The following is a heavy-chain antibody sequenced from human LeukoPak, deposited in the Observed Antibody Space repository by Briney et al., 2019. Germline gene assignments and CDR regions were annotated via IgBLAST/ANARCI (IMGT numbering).Heavy chain of an antibody. J-gene: IGHJ4*02. CDR2: IYYSGST. CDR3: ARDQRYCSSTSCWEAFDY. V-gene: IGHV4-30-4*01. D-gene: IGHD2-2*01. Sequence: SQTLSLTCTVSGGSISSGDYYWSWIRQPPGKGLEWIGYIYYSGSTYYNPSLKSRVTISVDTSKNQFSLKLSSVTAADTAVYYCARDQRYCSSTSCWEAFDYWGQGTLVTVSS. CDR1: GGSISSGDYY.